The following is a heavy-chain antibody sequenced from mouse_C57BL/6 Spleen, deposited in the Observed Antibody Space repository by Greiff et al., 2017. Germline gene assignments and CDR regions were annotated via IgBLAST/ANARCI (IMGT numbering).Heavy chain of an antibody. CDR1: GYTFTSYW. V-gene: IGHV1-59*01. J-gene: IGHJ4*01. Sequence: QVQLQQPGAELVRPGTSVKLSCKASGYTFTSYWMHWVKQRPGQGLEWIGVIDPSDSYTNYNQKFKGKATLTVDTSSSTAYMQLSSRTSEDSAVYYCAPHYGSSLYAMDYWGQGTSVTVSS. CDR3: APHYGSSLYAMDY. CDR2: IDPSDSYT. D-gene: IGHD1-1*01.